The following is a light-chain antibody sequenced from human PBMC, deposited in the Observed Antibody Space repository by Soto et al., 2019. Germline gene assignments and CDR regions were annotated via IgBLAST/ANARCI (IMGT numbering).Light chain of an antibody. CDR2: DAS. J-gene: IGKJ5*01. CDR3: QQSYSTPIT. Sequence: EIVLTQSPATLSLSPGDRATLSCRASQSVSSYLAWYQQKPGQAPRLLIYDASNTATAVPARFSGSGSGTDFTLTISSLQPEDFATYYCQQSYSTPITFGQGTRLEIK. V-gene: IGKV3-11*01. CDR1: QSVSSY.